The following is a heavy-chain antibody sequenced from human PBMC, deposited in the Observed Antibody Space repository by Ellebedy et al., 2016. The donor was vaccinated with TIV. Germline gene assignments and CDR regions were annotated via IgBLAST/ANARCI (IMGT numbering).Heavy chain of an antibody. CDR1: GFTFSDYY. Sequence: GESLKISCAASGFTFSDYYMSWIRQAPGKGLEWVSTISGSGDATNYADSVKGRFTMSRDNSKNMLYLQMNSLRVEDTAVYYCAKRGFFDCWGQGTLVTVSS. CDR2: ISGSGDAT. V-gene: IGHV3-23*01. D-gene: IGHD5-12*01. CDR3: AKRGFFDC. J-gene: IGHJ4*02.